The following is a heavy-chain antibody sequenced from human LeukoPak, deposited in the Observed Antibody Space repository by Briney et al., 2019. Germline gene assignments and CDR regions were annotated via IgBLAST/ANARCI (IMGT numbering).Heavy chain of an antibody. J-gene: IGHJ4*02. CDR3: AHDSPGNYGFDY. Sequence: SGPTLVKPTQTLTLTCTFSGFSLTTNAVGVAWIRQPPGKALEWLALIYGNDETRYSPSLKSRLTITRDTSQNQVVLTMTTMDPVDTATYFCAHDSPGNYGFDYWGRGTLVTVSS. D-gene: IGHD3-16*01. V-gene: IGHV2-5*01. CDR1: GFSLTTNAVG. CDR2: IYGNDET.